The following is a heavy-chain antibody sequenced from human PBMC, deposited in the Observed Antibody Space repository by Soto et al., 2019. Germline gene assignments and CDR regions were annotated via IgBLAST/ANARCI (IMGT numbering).Heavy chain of an antibody. CDR2: IYYSGST. V-gene: IGHV4-30-4*01. J-gene: IGHJ4*02. CDR1: GGSISSGDYY. Sequence: PSGTLSLTCTVSGGSISSGDYYWSWIRQPPGKGLEWIGYIYYSGSTYYNPSLKSRVTISVDTSKNQFSLKLSSVTAADTAVYCCPRGSYSDDSRGYYHYWGQGTLVTVSS. CDR3: PRGSYSDDSRGYYHY. D-gene: IGHD3-22*01.